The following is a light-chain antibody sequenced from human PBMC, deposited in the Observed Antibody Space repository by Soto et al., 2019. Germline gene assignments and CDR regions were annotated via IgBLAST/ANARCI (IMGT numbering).Light chain of an antibody. J-gene: IGKJ5*01. CDR1: QSVSSSY. Sequence: EIVLTQSPGPLSLSPGERATLSCRASQSVSSSYLAWYQQKPGQAPRLLIYGTSSRATGIPDRFSGSGSGTDFTLPISRLEPEDFVVYCCQHYGGSPLVTFGQGTRRE. CDR3: QHYGGSPLVT. CDR2: GTS. V-gene: IGKV3-20*01.